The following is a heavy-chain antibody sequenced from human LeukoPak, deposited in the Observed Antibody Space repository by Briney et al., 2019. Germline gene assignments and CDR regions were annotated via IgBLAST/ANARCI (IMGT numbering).Heavy chain of an antibody. CDR1: GFTFSSYA. J-gene: IGHJ4*02. V-gene: IGHV3-23*01. D-gene: IGHD3-22*01. CDR2: ISGSGGST. CDR3: AKRQYYYDSSGYCDY. Sequence: GGSLRLSCAASGFTFSSYAMSWVRQAPGKGREWVSAISGSGGSTYYADSVKGRFTISRDNSKNTLYLQMNSLRAEDTAVYYCAKRQYYYDSSGYCDYWGQGTLVTVSS.